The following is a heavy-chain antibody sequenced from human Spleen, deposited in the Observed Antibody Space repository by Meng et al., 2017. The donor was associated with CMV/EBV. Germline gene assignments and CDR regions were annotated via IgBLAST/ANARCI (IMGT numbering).Heavy chain of an antibody. V-gene: IGHV4-39*07. Sequence: SETLSLTCTVSGGSISSSSYYWGWIRQPPGKGLEWIGSIYYSGSTYYNPSLKSRVTISVDTSKNQFSLKLSSVTAADTAVYYCASPHPTYGMDVWGQGTTVTVSS. CDR1: GGSISSSSYY. J-gene: IGHJ6*02. CDR2: IYYSGST. CDR3: ASPHPTYGMDV.